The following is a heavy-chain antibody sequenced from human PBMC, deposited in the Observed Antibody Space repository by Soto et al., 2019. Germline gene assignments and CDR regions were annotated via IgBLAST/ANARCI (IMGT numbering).Heavy chain of an antibody. CDR2: VHPSDSDV. Sequence: EVQLVQAAAEVKKPGASLKISCKGSGYVFSNYRIGWVRQLPVKGLEWMGIVHPSDSDVRYSPSFKGQVTISVNNSISAAYLQWDSLKAPDTAMYFCARRVHTEYYNYAMEVLGQRTTVSVSS. V-gene: IGHV5-51*01. D-gene: IGHD3-10*01. J-gene: IGHJ6*02. CDR3: ARRVHTEYYNYAMEV. CDR1: GYVFSNYR.